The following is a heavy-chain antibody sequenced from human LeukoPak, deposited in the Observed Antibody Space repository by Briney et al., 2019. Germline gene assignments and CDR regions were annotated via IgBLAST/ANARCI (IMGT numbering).Heavy chain of an antibody. Sequence: PGGSLRLSCAASGFTFSSYWMHWVRQAPGKGQVWVSRINSDGSSTSYADSVKGRFTTSRDNAKNTLYLQMNSLRAEDTAVYYCARVPSGYPDYWGQGTLVTVSS. J-gene: IGHJ4*02. V-gene: IGHV3-74*01. CDR1: GFTFSSYW. CDR2: INSDGSST. CDR3: ARVPSGYPDY. D-gene: IGHD3-22*01.